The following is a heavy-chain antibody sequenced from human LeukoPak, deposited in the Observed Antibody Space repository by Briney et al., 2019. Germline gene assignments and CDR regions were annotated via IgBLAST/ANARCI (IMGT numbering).Heavy chain of an antibody. CDR2: ISSNGGST. J-gene: IGHJ4*02. CDR3: ARGVCDY. Sequence: GGSLRLSCAASGFTFSSYAMHWVRQAPGKGLEYVSAISSNGGSTYYANSVKGRFTISRDDSKNTLYLQMGSLRAEDMAVYYCARGVCDYWGQGTLVTVSS. V-gene: IGHV3-64*01. CDR1: GFTFSSYA. D-gene: IGHD3-10*01.